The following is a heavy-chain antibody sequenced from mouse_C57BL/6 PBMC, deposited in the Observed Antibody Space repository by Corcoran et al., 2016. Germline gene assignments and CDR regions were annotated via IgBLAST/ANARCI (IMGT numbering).Heavy chain of an antibody. CDR1: GFTFSNYR. Sequence: QVQLVETGGCLVRPGNSLELSCDTSGFTFSNYRMHWLRPRPGKRLEWIAVITVKYDNYGANYAESVKGRFALSQDDSKSSVYLEMNRLREEDTATYFCSRGEYPYYFDYWGQGTTLTVSS. CDR2: ITVKYDNYGA. V-gene: IGHV13-2*01. J-gene: IGHJ2*01. CDR3: SRGEYPYYFDY.